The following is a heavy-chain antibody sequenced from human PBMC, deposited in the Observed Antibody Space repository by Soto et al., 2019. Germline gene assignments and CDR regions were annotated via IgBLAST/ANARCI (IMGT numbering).Heavy chain of an antibody. J-gene: IGHJ4*02. D-gene: IGHD5-12*01. Sequence: QLQLQESGSGLPRPSQTLSLTCLVSGGSIINGNYSWTWIRQPPGTALEWIGYIYHSGSTYYNPSLRSRVTLSVDRSKNQFSLNMKSMTAADTAVYYCASRFVDSATGYFDRWGQGTLVTVSS. CDR3: ASRFVDSATGYFDR. CDR1: GGSIINGNYS. CDR2: IYHSGST. V-gene: IGHV4-30-2*01.